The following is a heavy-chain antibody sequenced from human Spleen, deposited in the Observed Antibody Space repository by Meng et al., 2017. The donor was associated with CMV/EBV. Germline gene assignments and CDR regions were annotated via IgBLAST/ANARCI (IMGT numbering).Heavy chain of an antibody. Sequence: ASGFPFSSSAMLWVRQAPGKGLEWVAVISSDGRVRYHADPVKGRFTISRDDSKNTLYLQMDSLRVEDTAVYYCARDPLRGSPDYLDYWGQGALVTVSS. D-gene: IGHD1-26*01. CDR1: GFPFSSSA. CDR3: ARDPLRGSPDYLDY. J-gene: IGHJ4*02. CDR2: ISSDGRVR. V-gene: IGHV3-30*04.